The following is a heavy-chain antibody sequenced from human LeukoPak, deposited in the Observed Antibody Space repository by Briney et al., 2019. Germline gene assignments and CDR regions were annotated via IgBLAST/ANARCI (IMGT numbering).Heavy chain of an antibody. J-gene: IGHJ4*02. CDR2: ISGDGART. CDR1: AFPFSTYV. Sequence: GGSLRLSCAASAFPFSTYVMSWVRQAPGGGLEWISSISGDGARTYYTNSVKGRLTISRDNPKNTLFLQVNSLRVEDTAVYYCAKGGLTTPLHYWGQGTLVTVSS. CDR3: AKGGLTTPLHY. D-gene: IGHD1-14*01. V-gene: IGHV3-23*01.